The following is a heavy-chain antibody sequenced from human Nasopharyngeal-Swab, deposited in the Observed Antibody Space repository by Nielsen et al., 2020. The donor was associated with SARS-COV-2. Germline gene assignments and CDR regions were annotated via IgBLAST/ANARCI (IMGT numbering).Heavy chain of an antibody. CDR3: VTGGSYYVY. CDR2: IKQDGSEK. V-gene: IGHV3-7*01. J-gene: IGHJ4*02. D-gene: IGHD1-26*01. Sequence: GESLKISCVVSQFAFGNYWVSWVRQAPGKGPEWVANIKQDGSEKYYVDSVKGRFTISRDNAKNSLYLQMNSLRAEDTAVYHCVTGGSYYVYWGQGTLVTVSS. CDR1: QFAFGNYW.